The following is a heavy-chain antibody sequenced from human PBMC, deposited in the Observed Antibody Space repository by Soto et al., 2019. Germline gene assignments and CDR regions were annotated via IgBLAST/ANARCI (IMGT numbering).Heavy chain of an antibody. Sequence: EASVKVSCKASGYTFTSYYINWVRQATGQGLEWMGWMNPNSGNTGYAQKFQGRVTMTRNTSISTAYMELSSLRSEDTAVYYCARGSSLLDYYYMDVWGKGTTVTVSS. CDR1: GYTFTSYY. CDR2: MNPNSGNT. CDR3: ARGSSLLDYYYMDV. J-gene: IGHJ6*03. V-gene: IGHV1-8*01.